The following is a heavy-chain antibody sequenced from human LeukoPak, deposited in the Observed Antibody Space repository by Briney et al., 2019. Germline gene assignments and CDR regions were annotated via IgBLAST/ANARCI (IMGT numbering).Heavy chain of an antibody. CDR3: ARSITMVRGINWFDP. CDR2: INPSGGST. D-gene: IGHD3-10*01. CDR1: GYTFTSYY. J-gene: IGHJ5*02. Sequence: ASVKVSCKASGYTFTSYYMHWVRQAPGQGLEWMGIINPSGGSTSYAQKFQGGVTMTRDTSTSTVYMELSSLRSEDTAVYYCARSITMVRGINWFDPWGQGTLVTVSS. V-gene: IGHV1-46*01.